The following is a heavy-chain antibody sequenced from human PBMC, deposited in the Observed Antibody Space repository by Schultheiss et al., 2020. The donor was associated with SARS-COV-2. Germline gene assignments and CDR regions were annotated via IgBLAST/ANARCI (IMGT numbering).Heavy chain of an antibody. V-gene: IGHV4-59*10. D-gene: IGHD3-3*01. CDR2: IYTSGST. J-gene: IGHJ6*02. CDR3: ARGAAFGVVTMDV. Sequence: SETLSLTCAVYGGSFSGYYWSWIRQPAGKGLEWIGRIYTSGSTNYNPSLKSRVTMSVDTSKNQFSLKLSSVTAADTAVYYCARGAAFGVVTMDVWGQGTTVTVSS. CDR1: GGSFSGYY.